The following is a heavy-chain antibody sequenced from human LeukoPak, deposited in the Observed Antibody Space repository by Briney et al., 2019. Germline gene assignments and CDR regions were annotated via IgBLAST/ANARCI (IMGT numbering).Heavy chain of an antibody. Sequence: GASVKVSCKASGYTFTSYDINWVRQATGQGLEWMGWMNPNSGNTGYAQKFQGRVTMTRNTSISTAYMELSSLRSEDTAVYYCARPWLQFGKEFDYWGQGTLVTVSS. CDR3: ARPWLQFGKEFDY. D-gene: IGHD5-24*01. J-gene: IGHJ4*02. CDR1: GYTFTSYD. V-gene: IGHV1-8*01. CDR2: MNPNSGNT.